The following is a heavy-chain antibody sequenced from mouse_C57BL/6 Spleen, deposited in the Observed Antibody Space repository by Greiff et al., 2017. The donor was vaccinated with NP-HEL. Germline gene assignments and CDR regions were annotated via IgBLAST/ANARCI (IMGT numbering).Heavy chain of an antibody. D-gene: IGHD2-3*01. J-gene: IGHJ2*01. CDR2: ISYDGSN. V-gene: IGHV3-6*01. CDR3: ARGYYVLFDY. Sequence: EVQLVESGPGLVKPSQSLSLTCSVTGYSITSGYYWNWIRQFPGNKLEWMGYISYDGSNNYNPSLKNRISITRDTSKNQFFLKLNSVTTEDTATYYCARGYYVLFDYWGQGTTLTVSS. CDR1: GYSITSGYY.